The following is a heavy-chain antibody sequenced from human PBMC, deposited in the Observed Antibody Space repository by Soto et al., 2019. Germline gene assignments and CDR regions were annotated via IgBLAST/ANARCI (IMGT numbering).Heavy chain of an antibody. CDR2: ISAHNGMT. D-gene: IGHD3-16*02. V-gene: IGHV1-18*01. J-gene: IGHJ4*02. Sequence: QVQLVQSGAEVKKPGASVKVSCKASGYSFTRFGIAWVRQAPGQGLEWMGWISAHNGMTHYAQQFQGRVTMTTDTSTGTAYMELRSLKSDDTAVCFCARDGSYRYSDWGQGTLVIVSS. CDR3: ARDGSYRYSD. CDR1: GYSFTRFG.